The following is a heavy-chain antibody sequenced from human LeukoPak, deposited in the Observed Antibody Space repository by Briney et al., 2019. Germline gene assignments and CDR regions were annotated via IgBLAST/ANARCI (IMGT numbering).Heavy chain of an antibody. J-gene: IGHJ4*02. V-gene: IGHV5-51*01. CDR2: IYPGDSDT. CDR1: GYTFLNYW. D-gene: IGHD3-9*01. CDR3: ARTVDILTGYYTRFDY. Sequence: GGSLKISCQVSGYTFLNYWIGWVRQMPGKGLEWMGLIYPGDSDTRYSPSFQGQVTLSADKSNSTAYLQWSSLKASDTAMYYCARTVDILTGYYTRFDYWGQGTLVTVSS.